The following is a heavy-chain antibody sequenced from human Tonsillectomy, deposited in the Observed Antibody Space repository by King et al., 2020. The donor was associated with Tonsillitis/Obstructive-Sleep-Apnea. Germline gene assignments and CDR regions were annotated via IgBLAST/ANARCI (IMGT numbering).Heavy chain of an antibody. CDR2: ISRSSSTI. J-gene: IGHJ6*03. V-gene: IGHV3-48*02. CDR1: GFTFSSYS. Sequence: VQLVESGGGLVQPGGSLRLSCAASGFTFSSYSMNWVPQAPGKGLEWVSYISRSSSTIYYADSVKGRFTISRDNANNSLYLQMNSLIDEDTAVYYCARDIFGSEGPTPYYMDVWGKGTTVTVSS. D-gene: IGHD3-10*02. CDR3: ARDIFGSEGPTPYYMDV.